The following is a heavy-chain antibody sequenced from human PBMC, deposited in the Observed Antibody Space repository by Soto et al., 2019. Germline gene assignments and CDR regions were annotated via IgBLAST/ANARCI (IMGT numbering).Heavy chain of an antibody. Sequence: ASVKVSCKASGYTFTYSGFIWVRQAPGQGLEWMGWISAHSGNTNYAQTLQGRVTMTTDTSTNTAYMELRSLTSDDTTVYYCARAGASDWNYISSSSWGQGTLVTVSS. CDR1: GYTFTYSG. V-gene: IGHV1-18*04. D-gene: IGHD1-7*01. CDR3: ARAGASDWNYISSSS. J-gene: IGHJ4*02. CDR2: ISAHSGNT.